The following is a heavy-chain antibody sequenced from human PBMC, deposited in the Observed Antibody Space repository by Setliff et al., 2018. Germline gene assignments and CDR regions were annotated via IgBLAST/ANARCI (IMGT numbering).Heavy chain of an antibody. V-gene: IGHV5-51*01. D-gene: IGHD3-22*01. CDR3: ARESYDSSGYIYYFDY. Sequence: GESLKISCKGSGYNFNNDWIGWVRQMPGKGLEWMGIIYPGDSDTRYSPSFQGQVTISADKSISTAYLQWSSLKASDTAMYYCARESYDSSGYIYYFDYWGQGTLVTVSS. CDR1: GYNFNNDW. J-gene: IGHJ4*02. CDR2: IYPGDSDT.